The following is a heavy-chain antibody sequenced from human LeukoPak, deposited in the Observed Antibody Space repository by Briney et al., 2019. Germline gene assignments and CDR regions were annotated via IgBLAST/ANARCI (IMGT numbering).Heavy chain of an antibody. D-gene: IGHD3-3*01. Sequence: PGGSLRLSCAASGFTFDDYGMSWVRQAPGKGLEWVSGINWNGGSTGYADSVKGRFTISRDNAKNSLYLQMNSLRAEDTAVYYCAREYYDFWSGYPLDYWGQGTLVTVSS. CDR2: INWNGGST. CDR3: AREYYDFWSGYPLDY. J-gene: IGHJ4*02. V-gene: IGHV3-20*04. CDR1: GFTFDDYG.